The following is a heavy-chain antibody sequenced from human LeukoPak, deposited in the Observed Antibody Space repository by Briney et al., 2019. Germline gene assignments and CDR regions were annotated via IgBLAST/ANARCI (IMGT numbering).Heavy chain of an antibody. J-gene: IGHJ4*02. CDR2: INPNSGGT. D-gene: IGHD6-19*01. V-gene: IGHV1-2*04. CDR3: AREISGTVAGPNDY. CDR1: GYTFTVYY. Sequence: GASVKVSCKASGYTFTVYYMHWVRQAPGQGLEWMGWINPNSGGTNYAQKFQGWVTMTRDTSISTAYMELSRLRSDDTAVYYCAREISGTVAGPNDYWGQGTLVTVSS.